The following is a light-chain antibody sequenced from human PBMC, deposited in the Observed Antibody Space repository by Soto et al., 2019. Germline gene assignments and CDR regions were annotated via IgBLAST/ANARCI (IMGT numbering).Light chain of an antibody. J-gene: IGKJ5*01. CDR1: QSVSSY. CDR2: DAS. CDR3: QQRSNWPPVA. Sequence: EIVLTQSTVTLYLSAGERATLSCRASQSVSSYLAWYQQKPGQAPRLLIYDASNRATGIPARFSGGGSGTDFTLTIDSLEPEDFAIYYCQQRSNWPPVAFGQGTRLEI. V-gene: IGKV3-11*01.